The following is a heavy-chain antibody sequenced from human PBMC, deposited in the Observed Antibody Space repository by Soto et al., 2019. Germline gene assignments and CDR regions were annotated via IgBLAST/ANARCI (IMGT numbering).Heavy chain of an antibody. CDR1: GFTFDEYT. D-gene: IGHD6-6*01. V-gene: IGHV3-43*01. Sequence: GGSLRLSCADSGFTFDEYTMHWVRQAPGKGLEWVSLISWDGGSASYADSVEGRFTISRDNSKNSLYLQMNSLRTDDTALYYCAKDISSHSRLFYFWGQVTLVTVS. CDR2: ISWDGGSA. CDR3: AKDISSHSRLFYF. J-gene: IGHJ4*02.